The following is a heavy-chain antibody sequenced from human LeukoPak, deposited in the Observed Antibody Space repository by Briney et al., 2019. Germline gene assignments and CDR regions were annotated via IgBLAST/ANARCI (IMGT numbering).Heavy chain of an antibody. J-gene: IGHJ5*02. CDR1: GGSLSSYY. V-gene: IGHV4-4*07. CDR3: AREDSYYGSGIENWFDP. CDR2: IYTSGST. Sequence: SETLSLTCPVSGGSLSSYYWSWIRQPAGKGLEWIGRIYTSGSTNSNPSLKSRVTFSVDPSKNQFSLKLSSATAADTAVYCCAREDSYYGSGIENWFDPWGEGTRDTVSS. D-gene: IGHD3-10*01.